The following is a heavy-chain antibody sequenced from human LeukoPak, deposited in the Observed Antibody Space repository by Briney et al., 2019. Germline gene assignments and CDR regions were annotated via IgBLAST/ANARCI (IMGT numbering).Heavy chain of an antibody. CDR2: ISGTSSYI. V-gene: IGHV3-21*01. Sequence: GGSLRLSCAASGFTFSSYSMNWVRQAPGKGLEWVSFISGTSSYIYYADSVKGRFTISRDNAKNSLYLQMNSLRAEDTAVYYCARDSDYGSRFDIWGQGTMVTVSS. D-gene: IGHD4-17*01. J-gene: IGHJ3*02. CDR1: GFTFSSYS. CDR3: ARDSDYGSRFDI.